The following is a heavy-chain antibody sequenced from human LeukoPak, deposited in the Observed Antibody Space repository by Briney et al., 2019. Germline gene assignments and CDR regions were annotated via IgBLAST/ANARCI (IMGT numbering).Heavy chain of an antibody. V-gene: IGHV3-48*04. CDR3: ARSRLGIAAARSLGY. CDR1: GFTFGSYS. CDR2: ISSSSSTI. Sequence: PGGSLRLSCAASGFTFGSYSMNWVRQAPGKGLEWVSYISSSSSTIYYADSVKGRFTTSRDNAKNSLYLQMNSLRAEDTAVYYCARSRLGIAAARSLGYWGQGTLVTVSS. D-gene: IGHD6-13*01. J-gene: IGHJ4*02.